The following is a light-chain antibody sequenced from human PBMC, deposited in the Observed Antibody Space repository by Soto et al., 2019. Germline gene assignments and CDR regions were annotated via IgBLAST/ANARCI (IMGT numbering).Light chain of an antibody. J-gene: IGLJ1*01. V-gene: IGLV2-14*01. CDR3: SSYTSSSPYV. CDR2: EVT. Sequence: QSVLTQPASVSGSPGQSITISCSGTTSDVGGYEYVSWYQQHPGKAPKLMIYEVTTRPSGVSNRFSGSKSGTKASLTISGLQAEDEADYYCSSYTSSSPYVCGSGTKLTVL. CDR1: TSDVGGYEY.